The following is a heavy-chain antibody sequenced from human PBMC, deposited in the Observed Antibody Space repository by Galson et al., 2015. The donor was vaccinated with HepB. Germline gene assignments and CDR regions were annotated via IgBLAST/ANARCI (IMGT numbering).Heavy chain of an antibody. CDR3: AKDGSYYVGEQWLPDPLFQY. V-gene: IGHV3-30*02. CDR1: GFTFSSYG. CDR2: IRYDGNYK. Sequence: SLRLSCAASGFTFSSYGMHWGRQTPDKGLEWVASIRYDGNYKYYADSVEGRFTISRDNSKNTLYLQMRSLRGDDTAVYYCAKDGSYYVGEQWLPDPLFQYWGQGTLVTVSS. J-gene: IGHJ4*02. D-gene: IGHD6-19*01.